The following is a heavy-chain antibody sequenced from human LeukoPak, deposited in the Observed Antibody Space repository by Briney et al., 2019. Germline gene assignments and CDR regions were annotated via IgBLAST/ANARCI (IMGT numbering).Heavy chain of an antibody. V-gene: IGHV1-18*01. CDR2: ISAFNGNT. CDR3: ARDRAARPGTYYYYYGMDV. D-gene: IGHD6-6*01. Sequence: ASVKVSCKASGYTFTSYGISWVRQAPGQGLEWMGWISAFNGNTNYAQKLQGRVTMTTDTSTSTAYMELRSLRSEDTAVYYCARDRAARPGTYYYYYGMDVWGRGTTVTVSS. J-gene: IGHJ6*02. CDR1: GYTFTSYG.